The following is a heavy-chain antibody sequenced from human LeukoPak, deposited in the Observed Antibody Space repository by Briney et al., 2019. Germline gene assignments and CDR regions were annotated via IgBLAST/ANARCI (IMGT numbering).Heavy chain of an antibody. CDR3: ARRGPFDY. CDR1: GFTFSSYG. Sequence: PGRSLRLSCAASGFTFSSYGMHWIRQAPGKGLEWVAVIWYDGSNEYYADSVKGRFTISRDNSKNTLYLQMNSLRAEDTAVYYCARRGPFDYWGQGTLVTVSS. CDR2: IWYDGSNE. V-gene: IGHV3-33*01. J-gene: IGHJ4*02.